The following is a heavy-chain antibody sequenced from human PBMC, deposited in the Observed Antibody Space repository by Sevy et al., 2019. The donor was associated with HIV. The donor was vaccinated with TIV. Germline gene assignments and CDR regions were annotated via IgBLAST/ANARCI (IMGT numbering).Heavy chain of an antibody. Sequence: GGSLRLSCAASGFTFSSYSMTRVRQAPGKGLEWVSSISSSSSYIYYADSVKGRFTISRDNAKNSLYLQMNSLRAEDTAVYYCASSQYDSSGYYFSPDYWGQGTLVTVSS. D-gene: IGHD3-22*01. CDR1: GFTFSSYS. J-gene: IGHJ4*02. CDR3: ASSQYDSSGYYFSPDY. CDR2: ISSSSSYI. V-gene: IGHV3-21*01.